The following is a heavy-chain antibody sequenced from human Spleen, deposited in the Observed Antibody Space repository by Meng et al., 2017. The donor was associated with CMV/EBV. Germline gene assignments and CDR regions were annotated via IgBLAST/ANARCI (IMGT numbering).Heavy chain of an antibody. CDR1: GGSISSYY. CDR2: INHSGST. Sequence: QGRVEKWGPGLLNPATLLARPCTVPGGSISSYYWSWIRQRAGKGLEWIGEINHSGSTNYNPSLKSRVTISVDTSKNQFSLKLSSVTAADTAVYYCAREDYHWFDPWGQGTLVTVSS. J-gene: IGHJ5*02. D-gene: IGHD4-11*01. V-gene: IGHV4-34*01. CDR3: AREDYHWFDP.